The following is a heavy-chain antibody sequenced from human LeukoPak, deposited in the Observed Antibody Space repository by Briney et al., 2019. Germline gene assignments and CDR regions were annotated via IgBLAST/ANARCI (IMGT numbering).Heavy chain of an antibody. CDR3: ARGLRYFDWLFQTYFDY. D-gene: IGHD3-9*01. CDR2: IYYSGST. CDR1: GGSISSYY. V-gene: IGHV4-30-4*01. Sequence: SETLSLTCTVSGGSISSYYWSWIRQPPGKGLEWIGYIYYSGSTYYNPSLKSRVTISVDTSKNQFSLKLSSVTAADTAVYYCARGLRYFDWLFQTYFDYWGQGTLVTVSS. J-gene: IGHJ4*02.